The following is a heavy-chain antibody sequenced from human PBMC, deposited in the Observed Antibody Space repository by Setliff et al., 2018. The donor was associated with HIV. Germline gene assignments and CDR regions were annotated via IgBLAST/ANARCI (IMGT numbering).Heavy chain of an antibody. V-gene: IGHV1-2*02. CDR3: ATGKLSGSGSPIYNWFDP. CDR1: GYTFTGYY. J-gene: IGHJ5*02. Sequence: ASVKVSCKASGYTFTGYYMHWVRQAPGQGLEWMGWINPNSGGTNYAQKLQGRVTMTEDTSTDTAYMELSSLRSEDTAVYYCATGKLSGSGSPIYNWFDPWGQGTLVTVSS. D-gene: IGHD3-10*01. CDR2: INPNSGGT.